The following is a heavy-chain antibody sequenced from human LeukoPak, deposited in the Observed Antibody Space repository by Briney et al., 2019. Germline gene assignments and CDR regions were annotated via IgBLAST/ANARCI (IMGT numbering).Heavy chain of an antibody. CDR1: GFTFSSYC. D-gene: IGHD5-24*01. Sequence: PGGSLRLSCAASGFTFSSYCMHWVRQAPGKGLEWVAFIRYGGSNKYYADSVKGRFTIFRDNSKNTLYLQMNSLRAADTAVYDCAKATGWLPADYWGQGTLVTVSS. J-gene: IGHJ4*02. V-gene: IGHV3-30*02. CDR3: AKATGWLPADY. CDR2: IRYGGSNK.